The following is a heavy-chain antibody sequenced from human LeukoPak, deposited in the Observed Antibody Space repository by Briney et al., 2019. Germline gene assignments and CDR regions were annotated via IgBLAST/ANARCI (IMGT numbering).Heavy chain of an antibody. CDR1: GFTFSSYY. V-gene: IGHV3-21*01. Sequence: PGGSLRLSCAASGFTFSSYYMDWVRQTPGKGLEWVSSISSSSSYIYYADSVKGRFTISRDNAKNSLYLQMNSLRAEDTAVYYCARADSSGWYWNFDYWGQGTLVTVSS. J-gene: IGHJ4*02. D-gene: IGHD6-19*01. CDR3: ARADSSGWYWNFDY. CDR2: ISSSSSYI.